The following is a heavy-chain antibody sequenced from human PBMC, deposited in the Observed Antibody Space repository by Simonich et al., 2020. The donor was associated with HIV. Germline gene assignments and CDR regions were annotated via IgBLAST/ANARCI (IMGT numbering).Heavy chain of an antibody. CDR3: ASDNY. J-gene: IGHJ4*02. V-gene: IGHV4-34*01. Sequence: QVQLQQWGAGLLKPSETLSLTCGVYGGSFSGYYWSWIRQPPGKGLEWIGEINHSGSTNYNPSLKSRVTISVDTSKNQFSLKLSSVTAADTAVYYCASDNYWGQGTLVTVSS. CDR2: INHSGST. CDR1: GGSFSGYY.